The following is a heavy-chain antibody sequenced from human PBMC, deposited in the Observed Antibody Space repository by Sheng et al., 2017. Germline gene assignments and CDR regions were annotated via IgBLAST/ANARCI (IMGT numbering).Heavy chain of an antibody. CDR3: VTDQGGFFDP. Sequence: QVHLVQSGAEVKKPGSSVKVSCKGSGGSLSNYIISWMRQAPGQGFEWMGGIMPMLGAPNYAQKFQGRVTMTADESTNTAYMELSSLTSEDTAVYYCVTDQGGFFDPWGQGTLVTVSS. CDR2: IMPMLGAP. V-gene: IGHV1-69*13. CDR1: GGSLSNYI. J-gene: IGHJ5*02. D-gene: IGHD3-16*01.